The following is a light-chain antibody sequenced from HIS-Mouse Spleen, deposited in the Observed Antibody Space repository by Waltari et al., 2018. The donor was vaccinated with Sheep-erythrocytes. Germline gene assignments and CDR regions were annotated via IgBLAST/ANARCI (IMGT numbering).Light chain of an antibody. CDR2: EVS. CDR3: SSYAGSNNWV. J-gene: IGLJ3*02. CDR1: SSDVGGYNY. Sequence: QSALTQPPSASGSPGQSVTISCTGTSSDVGGYNYVPWYQQHPGKAPKPMIYEVSTRPSGVPDRFSGSKSGNTASLTVSGLQAEDEADYYCSSYAGSNNWVFGGGTKLTVL. V-gene: IGLV2-8*01.